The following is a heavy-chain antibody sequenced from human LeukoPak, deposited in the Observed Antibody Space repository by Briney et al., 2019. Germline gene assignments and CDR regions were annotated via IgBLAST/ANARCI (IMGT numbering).Heavy chain of an antibody. CDR1: GFTLSSYA. CDR2: ISYDGSNK. CDR3: AKGRAGNYYYDSSDS. V-gene: IGHV3-30*04. J-gene: IGHJ4*02. Sequence: GGSLRLSCAASGFTLSSYAMHWVRQAPGKGLEWVAVISYDGSNKYYADSVKGRFTISRDNSKNTLYLQMNSLRAEDTAVYYCAKGRAGNYYYDSSDSWGQGTLVTVSS. D-gene: IGHD3-22*01.